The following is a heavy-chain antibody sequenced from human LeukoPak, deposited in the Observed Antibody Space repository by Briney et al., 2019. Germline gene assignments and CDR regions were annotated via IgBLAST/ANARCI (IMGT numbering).Heavy chain of an antibody. D-gene: IGHD6-13*01. CDR3: AKATGSKGFAAATAADY. Sequence: GGSLRLSCAASGFTFSSYAMSWVRQAPGKGLEWVSAISGSGGSTYYADSVKGRFTISRDNSKNTLYLQMNSLRAEDTAVYYCAKATGSKGFAAATAADYWGQGTLVTVPS. CDR1: GFTFSSYA. CDR2: ISGSGGST. V-gene: IGHV3-23*01. J-gene: IGHJ4*02.